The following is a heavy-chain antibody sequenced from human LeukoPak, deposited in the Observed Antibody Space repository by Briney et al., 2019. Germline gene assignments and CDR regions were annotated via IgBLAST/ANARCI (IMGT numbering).Heavy chain of an antibody. J-gene: IGHJ1*01. Sequence: PGRSLRLSCAASGFTFSSYGMHWVRQAPGKGLEWVAVISYDGSNKYYADSVKGRFTISRDNSKNTLYLQMNSLRAEDTAVYYYAKVFPPEWELPEGYFLTWGQGTLFTAS. CDR3: AKVFPPEWELPEGYFLT. V-gene: IGHV3-30*18. CDR2: ISYDGSNK. D-gene: IGHD1-26*01. CDR1: GFTFSSYG.